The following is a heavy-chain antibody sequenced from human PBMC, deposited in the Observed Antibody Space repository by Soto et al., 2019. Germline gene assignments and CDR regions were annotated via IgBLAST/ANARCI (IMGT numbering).Heavy chain of an antibody. V-gene: IGHV3-30-3*01. D-gene: IGHD3-3*01. CDR1: GFTFSSYA. Sequence: GGSLRLSCAASGFTFSSYAMHWVRQAPGKGLEWVAVISYDGSNKYYADSVKGRFTISRDNSKNTLYLQMNSLRAEDTAVYYCARDPTLFFPGASFDYWGQGT. CDR3: ARDPTLFFPGASFDY. J-gene: IGHJ4*02. CDR2: ISYDGSNK.